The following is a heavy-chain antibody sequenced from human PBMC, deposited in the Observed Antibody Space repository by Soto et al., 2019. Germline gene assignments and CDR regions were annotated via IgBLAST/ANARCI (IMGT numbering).Heavy chain of an antibody. CDR2: INGYNGNT. Sequence: ASVKVSCKASGYTFSTYGISWGRQAPGQGLEWMGWINGYNGNTNYAPKLQGRITMTTDTSTTTAYMELRSLRSDDTAVYYCARMGDVPYYYYGMDVWGQGTTVTVSS. V-gene: IGHV1-18*01. D-gene: IGHD3-16*01. CDR1: GYTFSTYG. CDR3: ARMGDVPYYYYGMDV. J-gene: IGHJ6*02.